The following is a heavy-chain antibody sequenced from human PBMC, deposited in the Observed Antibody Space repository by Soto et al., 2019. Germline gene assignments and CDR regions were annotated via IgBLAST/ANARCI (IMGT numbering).Heavy chain of an antibody. CDR3: ATGSPYYYGSGGMWDS. Sequence: QVRLQESGPGLVKPSGTLSLTCLVSGGSMSSPNWWTWVRQAPVKGLEWIAEIHHSGATNYSPSLKSRAVISINKSNNQFSLKLTSVTAADTAVYYCATGSPYYYGSGGMWDSWGRGALVTVSS. CDR2: IHHSGAT. D-gene: IGHD3-10*01. CDR1: GGSMSSPNW. V-gene: IGHV4-4*02. J-gene: IGHJ4*02.